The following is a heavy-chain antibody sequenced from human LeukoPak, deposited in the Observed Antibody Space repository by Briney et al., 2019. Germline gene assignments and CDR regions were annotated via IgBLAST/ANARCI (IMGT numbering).Heavy chain of an antibody. CDR2: IYYSGST. D-gene: IGHD5-18*01. Sequence: SETLSLTCTVSGGSISSYYWSWIRQPPGKGLEWIGYIYYSGSTNYNPSLKSRVTISVDTSKNQFSLRLSSVTAADTALYYCARENGYRYDYWGQGTLVTVSS. CDR1: GGSISSYY. V-gene: IGHV4-59*01. CDR3: ARENGYRYDY. J-gene: IGHJ4*02.